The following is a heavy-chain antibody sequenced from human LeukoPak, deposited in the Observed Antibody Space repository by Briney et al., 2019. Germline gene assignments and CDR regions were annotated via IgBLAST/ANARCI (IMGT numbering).Heavy chain of an antibody. CDR3: VRRCCSRTAAGWFDP. CDR1: GGSISSSNYY. V-gene: IGHV4-39*01. D-gene: IGHD2-2*01. Sequence: PSETLSLTCTVSGGSISSSNYYWGWIRQPPGKGLEWIGSIYYSGNTYYNPSLKSRVTISVDTSKNQFSLKLSSVTAADTAVYYSVRRCCSRTAAGWFDPWGQGTLVTVSS. J-gene: IGHJ5*02. CDR2: IYYSGNT.